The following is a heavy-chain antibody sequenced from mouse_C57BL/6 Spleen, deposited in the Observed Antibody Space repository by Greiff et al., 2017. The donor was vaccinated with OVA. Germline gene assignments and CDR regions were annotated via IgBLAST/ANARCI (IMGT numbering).Heavy chain of an antibody. CDR2: INPYNGDT. CDR3: ARCGNYDWYFDV. V-gene: IGHV1-20*01. Sequence: VQLQQSGPELVKPGASVKISCKASGYSFTGYFMNWVMQSHGKSLEWIGRINPYNGDTFYNQKFKGKATLTVDKSSSTAHMELRSLTSEDSAVYYCARCGNYDWYFDVGGTGTTVTVSS. J-gene: IGHJ1*03. D-gene: IGHD2-1*01. CDR1: GYSFTGYF.